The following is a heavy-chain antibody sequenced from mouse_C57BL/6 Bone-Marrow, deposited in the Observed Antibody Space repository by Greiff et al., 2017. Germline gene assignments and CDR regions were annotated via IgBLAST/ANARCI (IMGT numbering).Heavy chain of an antibody. CDR2: INPNNGGT. CDR3: AKLGYFDY. D-gene: IGHD4-1*01. V-gene: IGHV1-26*01. CDR1: GYTFTDYY. J-gene: IGHJ2*01. Sequence: VQLQQSGPELVKPGASVKISCKASGYTFTDYYMNWVKQSHGKSLEWIGDINPNNGGTSYNQKFKGKATLTVDKSSSTAYMELRSLTSEDSAVYYCAKLGYFDYWGKGTTLTVSS.